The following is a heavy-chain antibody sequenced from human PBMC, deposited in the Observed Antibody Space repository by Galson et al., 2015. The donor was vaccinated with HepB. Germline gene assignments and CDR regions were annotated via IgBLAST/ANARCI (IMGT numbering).Heavy chain of an antibody. J-gene: IGHJ3*02. V-gene: IGHV1-46*01. D-gene: IGHD3-9*01. CDR2: INPSGGST. CDR1: GYTFTSYY. Sequence: SVKVSCKASGYTFTSYYMHWVRQAPGQGLEWMGIINPSGGSTSYAQKFQGRVTMTRDTSTSTVYMELSSLRSEDTAVYYCAREPPPPYDTHDAFDIWGQGTMVTVSS. CDR3: AREPPPPYDTHDAFDI.